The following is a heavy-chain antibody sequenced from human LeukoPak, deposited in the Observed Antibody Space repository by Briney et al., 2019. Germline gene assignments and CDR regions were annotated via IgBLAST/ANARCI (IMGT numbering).Heavy chain of an antibody. D-gene: IGHD6-13*01. J-gene: IGHJ4*02. CDR2: IYSSGST. CDR1: GGSISSGGYY. CDR3: SAAAGTGLDY. V-gene: IGHV4-31*03. Sequence: SQTLSLTCTVSGGSISSGGYYWSWIRQHPGKGLEWIGYIYSSGSTYYNPSLKSRVTISVDTSKNQFSLKLSSVTAADTAVYYCSAAAGTGLDYWGQGTLVTVSS.